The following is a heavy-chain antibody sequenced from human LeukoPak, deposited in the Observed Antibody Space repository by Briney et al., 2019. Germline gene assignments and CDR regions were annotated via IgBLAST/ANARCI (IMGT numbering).Heavy chain of an antibody. D-gene: IGHD3-22*01. CDR2: ISYDGSNK. CDR1: GFTFSSYA. J-gene: IGHJ4*02. Sequence: GGSLRLSCAASGFTFSSYAMHWVRQAPGKGLEWVAVISYDGSNKYYADSVKGRFTISRDNSKNTLYLQMNSLRAEDTAVYYCARDSGNYDSSGHFDYWGQGTLVTVSS. CDR3: ARDSGNYDSSGHFDY. V-gene: IGHV3-30-3*01.